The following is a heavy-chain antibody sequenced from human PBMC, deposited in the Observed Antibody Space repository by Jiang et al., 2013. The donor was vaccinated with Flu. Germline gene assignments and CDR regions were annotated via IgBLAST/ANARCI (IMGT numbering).Heavy chain of an antibody. V-gene: IGHV4-30-4*01. Sequence: GPGLVKPSETLSLTCTVSGGSIRSGDYYWSWLRQPPGKGLEWIGYIFYSGSTYYSPSLRDRLTISVDTSNNQFSLKLSSVTAADTAVYYCASTVSSPKGYYFDYWGQGTLVAVTS. D-gene: IGHD6-6*01. CDR1: GGSIRSGDYY. CDR2: IFYSGST. CDR3: ASTVSSPKGYYFDY. J-gene: IGHJ4*02.